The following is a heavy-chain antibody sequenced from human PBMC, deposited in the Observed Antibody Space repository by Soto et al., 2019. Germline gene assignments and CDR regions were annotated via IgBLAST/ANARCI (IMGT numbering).Heavy chain of an antibody. CDR1: GFTFSSYG. D-gene: IGHD6-13*01. CDR2: ISYDGSNK. CDR3: AKDIIAAADCAIHC. Sequence: PGGSLRLSCAASGFTFSSYGMHWVRQAPGKGLEWVAVISYDGSNKYYADSVKGRFTISRDNSKNTLYLQMNSLRAEDTAVYYCAKDIIAAADCAIHCWGQGTTVTVS. V-gene: IGHV3-30*18. J-gene: IGHJ6*02.